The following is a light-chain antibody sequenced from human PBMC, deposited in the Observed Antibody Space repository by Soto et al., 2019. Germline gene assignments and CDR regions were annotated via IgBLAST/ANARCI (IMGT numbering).Light chain of an antibody. CDR3: SSYTSGNTFV. J-gene: IGLJ1*01. CDR1: SSDVGGYTY. CDR2: EVV. Sequence: QSVLTQPASVSVSPGQSITISCTGTSSDVGGYTYVSWYQQRPGKAPKLIIFEVVNRPSGVSNRFSGSKSGNTASLTISGLQAEDGADYYCSSYTSGNTFVFGPGTKVTVL. V-gene: IGLV2-14*01.